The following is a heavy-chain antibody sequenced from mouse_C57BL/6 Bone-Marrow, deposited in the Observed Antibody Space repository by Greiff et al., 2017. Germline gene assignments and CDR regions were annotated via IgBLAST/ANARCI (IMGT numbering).Heavy chain of an antibody. CDR1: GYTFTDYN. D-gene: IGHD2-5*01. CDR2: INPNNGGT. Sequence: VQLQQSGPELVKPGASVKIPCKASGYTFTDYNMYWVKQSHGKSLEWIGDINPNNGGTIYNQKFKGKATLTVDKSSSTAYMELRSLTSEDTAVYYCARDSNYGEGFAYWGQGTLVTVSA. J-gene: IGHJ3*01. CDR3: ARDSNYGEGFAY. V-gene: IGHV1-18*01.